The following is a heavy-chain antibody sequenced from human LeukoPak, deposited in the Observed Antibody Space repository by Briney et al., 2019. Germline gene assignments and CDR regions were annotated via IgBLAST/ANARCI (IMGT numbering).Heavy chain of an antibody. D-gene: IGHD3-10*01. J-gene: IGHJ4*02. CDR2: IYYSGST. CDR1: GGSISSYY. Sequence: PSETLSLTCTVSGGSISSYYWSWIRQPPGKGLEWIGYIYYSGSTNYNPSLKSRVTISVDTSKNQFSLKLSSVTAADTAVYYCARIYGRFGALDRGQGTLVTVSS. CDR3: ARIYGRFGALD. V-gene: IGHV4-59*01.